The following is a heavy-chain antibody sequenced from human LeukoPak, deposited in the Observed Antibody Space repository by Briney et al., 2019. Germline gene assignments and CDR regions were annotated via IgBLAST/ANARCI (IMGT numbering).Heavy chain of an antibody. Sequence: PSETLSLTCTVSGGSISSYYWSWIRQPPGKGLEWIGYIYYSGSTNYNPSLKSRVTISVDTSKNQFSLKLSSVTAADTAVYYCARGVYGDSLNWFDPWGQGTLVTVSS. J-gene: IGHJ5*02. CDR2: IYYSGST. D-gene: IGHD4-17*01. V-gene: IGHV4-59*01. CDR3: ARGVYGDSLNWFDP. CDR1: GGSISSYY.